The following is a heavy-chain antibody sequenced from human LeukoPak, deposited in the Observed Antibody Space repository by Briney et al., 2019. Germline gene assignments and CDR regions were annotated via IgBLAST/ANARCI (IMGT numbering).Heavy chain of an antibody. CDR2: IWYDGSKK. V-gene: IGHV3-33*01. D-gene: IGHD4-17*01. CDR3: ARDRSTVTTVTTSVTYYFDY. J-gene: IGHJ4*02. Sequence: GGSLRLSCAASGFTFSSYGMHWVRQAPGKGLEWVAVIWYDGSKKYYADSVKGRFTISRDNSKNTLYLQMNSLRAEDTAVYYCARDRSTVTTVTTSVTYYFDYWGQGTLVTVSS. CDR1: GFTFSSYG.